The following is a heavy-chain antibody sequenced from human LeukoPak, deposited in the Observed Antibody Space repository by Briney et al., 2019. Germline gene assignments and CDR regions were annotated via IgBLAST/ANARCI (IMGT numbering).Heavy chain of an antibody. J-gene: IGHJ4*02. CDR2: IGGSGGDT. CDR1: GFTFSSSA. D-gene: IGHD2-21*02. V-gene: IGHV3-23*01. Sequence: PGGSLRLSCVASGFTFSSSAMNWVRQAPGEGLQWVSAIGGSGGDTYYADSVKGRFTISRENSKTTVYLQMDNLRAEDMAVYYCARETDDYGDYWGQGTLVTVSS. CDR3: ARETDDYGDY.